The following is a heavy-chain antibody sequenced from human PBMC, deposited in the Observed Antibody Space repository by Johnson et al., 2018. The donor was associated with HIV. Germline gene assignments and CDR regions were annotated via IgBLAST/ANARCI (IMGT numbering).Heavy chain of an antibody. CDR3: ARDRVWFGELYAFDI. CDR1: GFTFDDYG. V-gene: IGHV3-20*04. D-gene: IGHD3-10*01. J-gene: IGHJ3*02. CDR2: INWNGGST. Sequence: VQLVESGGGVVRPGGSLRLSCAASGFTFDDYGMSWVRQAPGKGLEWVSGINWNGGSTGYADSVTGRFTISRDNAKNSLYLQMNSLRAEDTAVYYCARDRVWFGELYAFDIWGQGTMVTVSS.